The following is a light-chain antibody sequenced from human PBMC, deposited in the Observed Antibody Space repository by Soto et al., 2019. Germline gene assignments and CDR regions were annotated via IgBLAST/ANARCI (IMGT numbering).Light chain of an antibody. CDR2: SAA. V-gene: IGKV3-15*01. CDR1: HSGSNN. J-gene: IGKJ1*01. CDR3: QQYNNWPQT. Sequence: IVMPQSPATLSVSPGERATLSCRASHSGSNNLAWYQQKPGQAPRLLIYSAATRATGIPARFSGSGSATEFTLTISSLQSAEFSFDYCQQYNNWPQTFGQGTKVEIQ.